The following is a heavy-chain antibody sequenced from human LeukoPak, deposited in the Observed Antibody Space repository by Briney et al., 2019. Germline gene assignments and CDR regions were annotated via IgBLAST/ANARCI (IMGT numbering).Heavy chain of an antibody. CDR3: AREGEYSSSWYDYYYYGMDV. V-gene: IGHV4-4*07. CDR2: IYTSGST. CDR1: GGSISSYY. J-gene: IGHJ6*02. Sequence: SETLSLTCTVSGGSISSYYWSWIRQPAGKGLEWIGRIYTSGSTNYNPSLKSRVTMSVDTSKNQLSLKLSSVTAADTAVYYCAREGEYSSSWYDYYYYGMDVWGQGTTVTVSS. D-gene: IGHD6-13*01.